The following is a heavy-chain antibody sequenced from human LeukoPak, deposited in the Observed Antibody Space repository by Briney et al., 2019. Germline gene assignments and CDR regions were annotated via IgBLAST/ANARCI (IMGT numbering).Heavy chain of an antibody. CDR1: GGSFSGYF. D-gene: IGHD6-13*01. CDR3: AASIAVAGRLGTFDI. V-gene: IGHV4-34*01. Sequence: SETLSLTCAVHGGSFSGYFWSWIRQPPGKGLEWIGEINHRGSTIYNPPLKSRVTISVDTSKNQFSLNLSSVTAADTAVYYCAASIAVAGRLGTFDIWGQGTMVTVSS. J-gene: IGHJ3*02. CDR2: INHRGST.